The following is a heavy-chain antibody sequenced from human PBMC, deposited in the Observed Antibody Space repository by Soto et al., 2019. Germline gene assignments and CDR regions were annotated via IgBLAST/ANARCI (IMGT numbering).Heavy chain of an antibody. Sequence: EVQLLESGGGLVQPGESLRLSCAASGFTFSNYPMTWVRQAPGKGLEWVSAISGSGSATYYTDSVKGRFTVSRDNSKNTLYLQMTSLRAEDTAVYYCAKFIPQFGWPFDYWGHGTLVAVSS. V-gene: IGHV3-23*01. CDR1: GFTFSNYP. J-gene: IGHJ4*01. CDR3: AKFIPQFGWPFDY. D-gene: IGHD6-19*01. CDR2: ISGSGSAT.